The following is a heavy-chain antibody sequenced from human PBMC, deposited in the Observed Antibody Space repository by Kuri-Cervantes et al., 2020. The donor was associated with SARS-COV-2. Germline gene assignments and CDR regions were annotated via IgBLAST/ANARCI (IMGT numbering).Heavy chain of an antibody. CDR3: AKELIQLWGLDY. V-gene: IGHV3-30*02. Sequence: GESLKISCAASGFTFSSYGMHWVRQAPGKGLEWVAFIRYDGSNKYYADPVKGRFTISRDNSKNTLYLQMNSLRAEDTAVYYCAKELIQLWGLDYWGQGTLVTVSS. D-gene: IGHD5-18*01. CDR2: IRYDGSNK. J-gene: IGHJ4*02. CDR1: GFTFSSYG.